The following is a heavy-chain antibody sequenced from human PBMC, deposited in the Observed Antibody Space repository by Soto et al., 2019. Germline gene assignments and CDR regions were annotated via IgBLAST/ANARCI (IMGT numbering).Heavy chain of an antibody. CDR3: AADPYGPGSYYIPQYY. V-gene: IGHV1-58*01. J-gene: IGHJ4*02. D-gene: IGHD3-10*01. CDR1: GFTFTSSA. CDR2: IVVGSGNT. Sequence: GASVKVSCKASGFTFTSSAVQWVRQARGQRLEWIGWIVVGSGNTNYAQKFQERVTITRDMSTSTAYMELSSLRSEDTAVYYCAADPYGPGSYYIPQYYWGQGTLVTVS.